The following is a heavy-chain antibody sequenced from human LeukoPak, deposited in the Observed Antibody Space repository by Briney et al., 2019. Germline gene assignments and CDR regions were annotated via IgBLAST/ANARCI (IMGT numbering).Heavy chain of an antibody. CDR1: GFTFSDYY. V-gene: IGHV3-11*04. CDR2: ISSSSSTI. Sequence: GGPLRLSCAASGFTFSDYYMRWIRQAPGKGLEWVSYISSSSSTIYYADSVKGRFTISRDNGKNSLYLQMNSLRAEDTAVYYCARDWHSSGWYLSRDAFDIWGQGTMVTVSS. J-gene: IGHJ3*02. CDR3: ARDWHSSGWYLSRDAFDI. D-gene: IGHD6-19*01.